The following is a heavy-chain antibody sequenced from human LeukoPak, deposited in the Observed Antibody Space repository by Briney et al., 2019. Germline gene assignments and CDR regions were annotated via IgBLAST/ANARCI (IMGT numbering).Heavy chain of an antibody. J-gene: IGHJ4*02. CDR1: GYTLTELS. V-gene: IGHV1-24*01. CDR2: FDPEDGET. Sequence: WASVKVSCKVSGYTLTELSMHWVRQAPGKGLEWMGGFDPEDGETIYAQKFQGRVTMTEDTSTDTAYMELSSLRSEDTAVYYCATGGVRGYFIHYFDYWGQGTLVTVSS. D-gene: IGHD1-26*01. CDR3: ATGGVRGYFIHYFDY.